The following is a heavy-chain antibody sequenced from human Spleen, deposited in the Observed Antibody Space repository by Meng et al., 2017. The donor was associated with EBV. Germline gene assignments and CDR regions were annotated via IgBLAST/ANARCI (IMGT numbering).Heavy chain of an antibody. D-gene: IGHD3-22*01. CDR3: ARVRLYYDSSGPIDY. V-gene: IGHV4-61*01. CDR2: IYYSGST. Sequence: VPRQEWGPGLVKPSETLSLTCTVSGGSVSSGSYYWSWIRQPPGKGLEWIGYIYYSGSTNYNPSLKSRVAISVDTSKNQFSLRLSSVTAADTAVYYCARVRLYYDSSGPIDYLGQGTLVTVSS. CDR1: GGSVSSGSYY. J-gene: IGHJ4*02.